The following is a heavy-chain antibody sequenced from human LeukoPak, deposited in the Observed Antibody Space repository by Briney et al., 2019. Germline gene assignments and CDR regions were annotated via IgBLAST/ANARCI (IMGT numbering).Heavy chain of an antibody. CDR3: ARGAQWELRAFDV. V-gene: IGHV1-69*06. Sequence: GASVKVSCMTIGGRFKSYRFSWVGQAPGRGLAGMGGISPIFDRPNYAQKFEGRVTITADKSTNTTYMEISNLTSDDTAVYYCARGAQWELRAFDVWGRGTMVIVSS. J-gene: IGHJ3*01. CDR2: ISPIFDRP. D-gene: IGHD1-26*01. CDR1: GGRFKSYR.